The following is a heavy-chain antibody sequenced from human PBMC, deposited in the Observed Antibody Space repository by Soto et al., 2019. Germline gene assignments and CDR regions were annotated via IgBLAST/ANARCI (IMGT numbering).Heavy chain of an antibody. CDR2: INPSGGST. D-gene: IGHD3-22*01. J-gene: IGHJ4*02. V-gene: IGHV1-46*01. CDR1: GYTFTSYY. Sequence: GALVKVSCKASGYTFTSYYMHWVRQAPGQGLEWMGIINPSGGSTSYAQKFQGRVTMTRDTSTSTVYMELSSLRSEDTAVYYCARDSPDYYDSSGYYRVFDYWGQGTLVTVSS. CDR3: ARDSPDYYDSSGYYRVFDY.